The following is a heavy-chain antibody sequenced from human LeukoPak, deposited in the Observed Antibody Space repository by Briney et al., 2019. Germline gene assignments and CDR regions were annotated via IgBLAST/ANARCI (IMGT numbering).Heavy chain of an antibody. V-gene: IGHV3-20*04. Sequence: RAGGSLRLSCVASGFTFDDYGMVWVRQAPGKGLEWVSGINWNGGNTDYADSVKGRFTISRDNAKNSLYLQMNSLRDEDTAVYYCAKESDYGDYVGYWGQGTLVTVSS. CDR3: AKESDYGDYVGY. J-gene: IGHJ4*02. D-gene: IGHD4-17*01. CDR1: GFTFDDYG. CDR2: INWNGGNT.